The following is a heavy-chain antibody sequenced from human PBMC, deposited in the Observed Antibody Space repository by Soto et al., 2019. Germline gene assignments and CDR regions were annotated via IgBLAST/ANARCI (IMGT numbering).Heavy chain of an antibody. Sequence: GGSLRLSCAASGFTFSSHAMHWVRQAPGKGLEWVAVISYDGSKIYYADSVKGRFTISRDNAKNSLYLQMNSLRAEDTAVYYCARDVSGGTVTTHSYYYYYGMDVWGQGTTVTVSS. CDR1: GFTFSSHA. J-gene: IGHJ6*02. CDR2: ISYDGSKI. V-gene: IGHV3-30-3*01. CDR3: ARDVSGGTVTTHSYYYYYGMDV. D-gene: IGHD4-17*01.